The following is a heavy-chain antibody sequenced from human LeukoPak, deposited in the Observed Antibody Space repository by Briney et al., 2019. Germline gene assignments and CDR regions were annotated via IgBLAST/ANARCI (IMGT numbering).Heavy chain of an antibody. CDR3: ARLLAGGNAFDI. D-gene: IGHD3-16*01. CDR2: INPNSGGT. CDR1: GYTFTGYY. J-gene: IGHJ3*02. V-gene: IGHV1-2*06. Sequence: ASVKVSCKASGYTFTGYYMFWVRQAPGQGLEWMGRINPNSGGTNYAQKFQGRVTMTRDTSISTAYLDLASLTSDDTAVYYCARLLAGGNAFDIWGQGTMLAVSS.